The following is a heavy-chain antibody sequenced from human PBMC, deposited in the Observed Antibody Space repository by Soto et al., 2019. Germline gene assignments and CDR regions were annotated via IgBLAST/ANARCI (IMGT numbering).Heavy chain of an antibody. CDR1: GYTFTSYA. V-gene: IGHV1-3*01. CDR3: ARAPYDYDILTGYYVYYMDV. CDR2: INAGNGNT. D-gene: IGHD3-9*01. J-gene: IGHJ6*03. Sequence: QVQLVQSGAEVKKPGASVKVSCKASGYTFTSYAMHWVRQAPGQRLEWMGWINAGNGNTKYSQKFQGRVTITRDTSASTAYMELSSLRSEETAVYYCARAPYDYDILTGYYVYYMDVWGKGTTVTVSS.